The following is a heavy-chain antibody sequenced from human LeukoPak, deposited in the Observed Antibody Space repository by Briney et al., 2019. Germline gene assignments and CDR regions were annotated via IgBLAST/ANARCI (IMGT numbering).Heavy chain of an antibody. Sequence: GGSLRLSCAAPGFTFSSYWMNWVCQAPGKGLEWVANIKQDGSEKYYVDSVKGRFTISRDNAKSSLYLQMNSLRVEDTAVYYCATSRTLDHWGQGTLVTVSS. J-gene: IGHJ4*02. CDR2: IKQDGSEK. CDR3: ATSRTLDH. V-gene: IGHV3-7*05. CDR1: GFTFSSYW.